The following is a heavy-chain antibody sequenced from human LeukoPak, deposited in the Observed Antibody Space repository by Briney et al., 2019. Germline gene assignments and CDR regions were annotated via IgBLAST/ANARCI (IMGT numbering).Heavy chain of an antibody. CDR1: GFTFSSYA. CDR2: ISGSGGST. D-gene: IGHD6-13*01. Sequence: GGSLRLSCAASGFTFSSYAMSWVRQAPGKGLEWVSAISGSGGSTYYADSVKGRFTISRDNSKNPLYLQMTSLRAEDTAVYYCAKSRRDIAAADRWAQGTLVTLSS. J-gene: IGHJ5*02. CDR3: AKSRRDIAAADR. V-gene: IGHV3-23*01.